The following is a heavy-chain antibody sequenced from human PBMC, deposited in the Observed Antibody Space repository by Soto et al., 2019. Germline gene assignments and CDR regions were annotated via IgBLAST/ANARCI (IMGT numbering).Heavy chain of an antibody. CDR1: GFSLSTSGVG. CDR2: IYWDEDK. CDR3: AHKGGRGAGMDV. V-gene: IGHV2-5*02. Sequence: QITLKESGPTPVKPTQTLTLTCSFSGFSLSTSGVGVAWIRQPPGKALEWLALIYWDEDKRYSPSLKTRLTITKDTSTNEVVLTMTNMDPVDTGTYYCAHKGGRGAGMDVWGQGTTVTVSS. D-gene: IGHD2-15*01. J-gene: IGHJ6*02.